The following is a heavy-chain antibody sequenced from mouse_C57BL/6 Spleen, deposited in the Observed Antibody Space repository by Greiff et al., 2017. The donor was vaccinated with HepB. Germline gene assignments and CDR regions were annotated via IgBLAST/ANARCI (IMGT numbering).Heavy chain of an antibody. Sequence: EVQLQQSGPGLVKPSQSLSLTCSVTGYSITSGYYWNWIRQFPGNKLEWMGYISYDGSNNYNPSLKNRISITRDTSKNQFFLKLNSVTTEDTATYYCASPIYYDYDVYAMDYWGQGTSVTVSS. V-gene: IGHV3-6*01. D-gene: IGHD2-4*01. CDR1: GYSITSGYY. J-gene: IGHJ4*01. CDR2: ISYDGSN. CDR3: ASPIYYDYDVYAMDY.